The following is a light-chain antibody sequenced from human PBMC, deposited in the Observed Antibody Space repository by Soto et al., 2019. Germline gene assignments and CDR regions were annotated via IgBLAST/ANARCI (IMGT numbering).Light chain of an antibody. V-gene: IGKV1-39*01. CDR3: QQSYSTPWT. Sequence: DIQMTQSPSSLSASVGDRVTITCRASQSISSYLNWYQQKPGKAPKLLIYAASSLQSWVPSRFSGSXXGTDFTLTIXSLQPEXFAXYYCQQSYSTPWTFGQGTKVEIK. J-gene: IGKJ1*01. CDR1: QSISSY. CDR2: AAS.